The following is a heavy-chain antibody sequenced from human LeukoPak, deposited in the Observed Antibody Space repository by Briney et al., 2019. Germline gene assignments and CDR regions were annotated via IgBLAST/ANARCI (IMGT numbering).Heavy chain of an antibody. CDR3: ARGLGVAGSLDY. J-gene: IGHJ4*02. V-gene: IGHV1-3*01. CDR1: GYIFSRND. D-gene: IGHD6-19*01. CDR2: INAGNGNT. Sequence: ASVKVSCKASGYIFSRNDMHWVRQAPGQRLEWMGWINAGNGNTKYSQKFQGRVTITRDTSASTAYMELSSLRSEDTAVYYCARGLGVAGSLDYWGQGTLVTVSS.